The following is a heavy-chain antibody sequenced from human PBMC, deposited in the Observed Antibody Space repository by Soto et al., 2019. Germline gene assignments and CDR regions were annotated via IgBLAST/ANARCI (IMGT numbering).Heavy chain of an antibody. D-gene: IGHD3-16*01. CDR3: ATYTAFAKYYFDY. CDR2: IYPSRAI. Sequence: PSETLSLTCAVSGVSITTNGYSWSWIRQPPGNGLEWTGYIYPSRAIFYNPSLNSRVTISADTSNNQFSLKLTSVTAADTAVYFCATYTAFAKYYFDYWGRGALVTVSS. V-gene: IGHV4-30-2*01. J-gene: IGHJ4*02. CDR1: GVSITTNGYS.